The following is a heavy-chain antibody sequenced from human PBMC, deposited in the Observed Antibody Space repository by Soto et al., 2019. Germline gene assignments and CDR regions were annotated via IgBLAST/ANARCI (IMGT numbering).Heavy chain of an antibody. CDR2: ISGSGDST. CDR3: AKERSSGWSFDY. D-gene: IGHD6-19*01. CDR1: GFTFSTYA. V-gene: IGHV3-23*01. Sequence: EVQLLESGGGLVQPGGSLRLSCAASGFTFSTYAMNWVRQAPGKGLEWVSGISGSGDSTYYADSVKGRFTVSRDNSKNTLYLQMNSLRAEDTAVFYCAKERSSGWSFDYWGQGPLVTVSS. J-gene: IGHJ4*02.